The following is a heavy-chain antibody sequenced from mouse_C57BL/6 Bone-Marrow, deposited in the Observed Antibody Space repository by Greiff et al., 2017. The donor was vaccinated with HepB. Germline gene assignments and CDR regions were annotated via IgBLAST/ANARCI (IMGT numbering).Heavy chain of an antibody. CDR3: ARHYYGSSLYAMDY. CDR1: GFTFSDYY. Sequence: EVKVEESEGGLVQPGSSMKLSCTASGFTFSDYYMAWVRQVPEKGLEWVANINYDGSSTYYLDSLKSRFIISRDNAKNILYLQMSSLKSEDTATYYCARHYYGSSLYAMDYWGQGTSVTVSS. V-gene: IGHV5-16*01. D-gene: IGHD1-1*01. CDR2: INYDGSST. J-gene: IGHJ4*01.